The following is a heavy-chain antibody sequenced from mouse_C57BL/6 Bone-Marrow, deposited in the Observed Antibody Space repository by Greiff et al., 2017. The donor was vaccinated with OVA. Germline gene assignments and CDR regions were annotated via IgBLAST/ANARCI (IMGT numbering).Heavy chain of an antibody. V-gene: IGHV1-50*01. Sequence: VQLQQPGAELVKPGASVKLSCKASGYTFTSYWMQWVKQRPGQGLEWIGEIDPSDSYTNYNQKFKGKATLTVDTSSSTAYMQLSSLASEDSAVYCCASDAPGDAMDYWGQGTSVTVSS. CDR1: GYTFTSYW. CDR2: IDPSDSYT. CDR3: ASDAPGDAMDY. J-gene: IGHJ4*01.